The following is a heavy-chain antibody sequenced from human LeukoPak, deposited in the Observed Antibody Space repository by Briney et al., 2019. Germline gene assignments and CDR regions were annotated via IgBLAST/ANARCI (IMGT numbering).Heavy chain of an antibody. V-gene: IGHV4-39*01. J-gene: IGHJ4*02. D-gene: IGHD6-19*01. Sequence: SETLSLTCTVSGDSISSSYSYWGWVRQPPGKGLEWIGNIYYSGSTYYNPSLKSRVTISVDTSKNQFSLKLSSVTAADTAVYYCARQPVAGNFDYWGQGTLVTVSS. CDR1: GDSISSSYSY. CDR3: ARQPVAGNFDY. CDR2: IYYSGST.